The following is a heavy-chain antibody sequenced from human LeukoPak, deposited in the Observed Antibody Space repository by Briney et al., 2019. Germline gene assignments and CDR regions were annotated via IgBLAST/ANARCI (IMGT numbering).Heavy chain of an antibody. Sequence: GESLRLSCAASGFTFSSYAMTWVRQAPGKGLEWVSVISGSGDTTYYADSVKGRFTVSRDNSKNTLFLQMNSLRAEDTAVYYCAKDGGLWVSAHWGDSWGRGTLVTVSS. CDR3: AKDGGLWVSAHWGDS. V-gene: IGHV3-23*01. D-gene: IGHD7-27*01. J-gene: IGHJ4*02. CDR2: ISGSGDTT. CDR1: GFTFSSYA.